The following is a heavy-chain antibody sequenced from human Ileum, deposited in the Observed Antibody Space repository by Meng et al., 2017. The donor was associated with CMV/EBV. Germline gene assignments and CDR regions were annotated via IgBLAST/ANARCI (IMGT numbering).Heavy chain of an antibody. CDR1: GFTFSSYW. D-gene: IGHD2-2*01. V-gene: IGHV3-7*01. CDR3: AREMGQYCSSTSCYADWFDP. J-gene: IGHJ5*02. CDR2: IKQDGSEK. Sequence: GESLKISCAASGFTFSSYWMSWVRQAPGKGLEWVANIKQDGSEKYYVDSVKGRFTISRDNAKNSLYLQMNSLRAEDTAVYYCAREMGQYCSSTSCYADWFDPWGQGTLVTVSS.